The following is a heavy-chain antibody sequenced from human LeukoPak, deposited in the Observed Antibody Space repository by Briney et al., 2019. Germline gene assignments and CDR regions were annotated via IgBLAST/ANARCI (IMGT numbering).Heavy chain of an antibody. CDR3: VRVHYQYDRSGPYWYFDL. Sequence: SETLSLTCALYPGSFSRYYWSWIRQPPGKGLEWIGEINHSGGTNYNPSLKSRVTMSVDTSKNQFSLKLRSVAAENTAVYSCVRVHYQYDRSGPYWYFDLWGRGTPVTVSS. D-gene: IGHD3-22*01. V-gene: IGHV4-34*01. J-gene: IGHJ2*01. CDR1: PGSFSRYY. CDR2: INHSGGT.